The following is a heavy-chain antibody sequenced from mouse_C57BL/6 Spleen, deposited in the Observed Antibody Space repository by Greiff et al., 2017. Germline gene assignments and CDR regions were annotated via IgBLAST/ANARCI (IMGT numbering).Heavy chain of an antibody. V-gene: IGHV1-54*01. CDR2: INPGSGGT. J-gene: IGHJ3*01. Sequence: QVQLQQSGAELVRPGTSVKVSCKASGYAFTNYLIEWVKQRPGQGLEWIGVINPGSGGTNYNEKFKGKATLTADKSSSTNYMQLSSLTSEDSAVYFCARADSNLWFAYWGQGTLVTVSA. D-gene: IGHD2-5*01. CDR1: GYAFTNYL. CDR3: ARADSNLWFAY.